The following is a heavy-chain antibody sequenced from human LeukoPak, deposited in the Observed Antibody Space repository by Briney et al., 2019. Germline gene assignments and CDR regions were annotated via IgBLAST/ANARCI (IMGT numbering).Heavy chain of an antibody. D-gene: IGHD1-7*01. Sequence: SETLSLTCAVYGVSFSGYYWRWIRQPPGKGLEWIGEINHSGSTNYNPSLKSRVTISVDTSKNQFSLELSSVTAADTAVYYCASGVTGTTKLIDYWGQGTLVTVSS. CDR3: ASGVTGTTKLIDY. J-gene: IGHJ4*02. CDR1: GVSFSGYY. V-gene: IGHV4-34*01. CDR2: INHSGST.